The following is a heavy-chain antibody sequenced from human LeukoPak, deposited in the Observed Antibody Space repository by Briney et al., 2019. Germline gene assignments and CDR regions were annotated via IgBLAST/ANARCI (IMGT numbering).Heavy chain of an antibody. J-gene: IGHJ4*02. D-gene: IGHD2-21*02. V-gene: IGHV4-34*01. CDR2: INHSGST. CDR1: GGSFSGYY. CDR3: ASAPDVVTATLGRYFDY. Sequence: SETLSLTCAVYGGSFSGYYWSWIRQPPGKGLEWIGEINHSGSTSYNPSLKSRVTVSVDTSKNQFSLKLSSVTAADTAVYYCASAPDVVTATLGRYFDYWGQGTLVTVSS.